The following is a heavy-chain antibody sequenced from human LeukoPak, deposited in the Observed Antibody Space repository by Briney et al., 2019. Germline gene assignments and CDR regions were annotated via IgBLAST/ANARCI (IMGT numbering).Heavy chain of an antibody. J-gene: IGHJ4*02. D-gene: IGHD6-13*01. CDR1: GFTLSSYS. CDR3: ARGKSIAAAGNDY. V-gene: IGHV3-21*01. CDR2: ISSSSSYI. Sequence: GGSLRLSCAASGFTLSSYSMNWVRQAPGKGLEWVSSISSSSSYIYYADSVKGRFTISRDNAKNSLYLQMNSLRAEDTAVYYCARGKSIAAAGNDYWGQGTLVTVSS.